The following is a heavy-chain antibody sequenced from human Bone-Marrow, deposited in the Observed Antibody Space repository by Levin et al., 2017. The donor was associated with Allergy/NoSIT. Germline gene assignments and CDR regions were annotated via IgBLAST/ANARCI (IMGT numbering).Heavy chain of an antibody. CDR3: TRWDAFDL. CDR2: IRTKPNNYQA. V-gene: IGHV3-73*01. CDR1: GFNIDDSA. J-gene: IGHJ3*01. Sequence: AGESLKISCTASGFNIDDSAIHWVRQASGKGLEWVGHIRTKPNNYQAAYAESVKGRFTISRDDSKNMVFLQMKSLRIDDTAVYYCTRWDAFDLWGQGTLVFVSS.